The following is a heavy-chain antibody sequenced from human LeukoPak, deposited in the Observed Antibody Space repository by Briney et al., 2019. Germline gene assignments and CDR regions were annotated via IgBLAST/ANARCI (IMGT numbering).Heavy chain of an antibody. J-gene: IGHJ4*02. Sequence: PSETLSLTCAVSGGSISSTNWWSWVRQPPGKGLEWIGEIYHSGSTYYNPSLKSRVTISVDTSKNQFSLKLSSVTAADTAVYYCARDSRYYDSSGYYGYWGQGTLVTVSS. CDR2: IYHSGST. CDR3: ARDSRYYDSSGYYGY. CDR1: GGSISSTNW. D-gene: IGHD3-22*01. V-gene: IGHV4-4*02.